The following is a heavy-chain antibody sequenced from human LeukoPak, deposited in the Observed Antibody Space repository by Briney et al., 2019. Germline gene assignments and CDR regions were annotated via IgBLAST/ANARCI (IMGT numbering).Heavy chain of an antibody. V-gene: IGHV4-59*01. CDR1: GGSISSYY. D-gene: IGHD3-9*01. CDR3: ARGRAIFHEITIYYFDY. CDR2: IYYSGST. Sequence: PSETLSLTCTVSGGSISSYYWSWIRQPPGKGLEWIGYIYYSGSTNYNPSLKSRVTISVDTSKNQFSLKLSSVTAADTAVYYCARGRAIFHEITIYYFDYWGQGTLVTVSS. J-gene: IGHJ4*02.